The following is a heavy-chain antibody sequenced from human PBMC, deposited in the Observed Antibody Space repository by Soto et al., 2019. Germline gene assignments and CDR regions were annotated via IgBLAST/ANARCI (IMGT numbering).Heavy chain of an antibody. D-gene: IGHD3-10*02. CDR2: ISSGSEYI. Sequence: SPDLGSASSRVSVKTTVMAVFLHAPGKGLQWVSSISSGSEYIFYADSVKVQVTISADKSISTAYLQWSSLKASDNAMYYCAGGGVRGVISRSRDYYGMDVWGQGTTVLVSS. CDR1: RVSVKTTV. J-gene: IGHJ6*02. CDR3: AGGGVRGVISRSRDYYGMDV. V-gene: IGHV3-21*04.